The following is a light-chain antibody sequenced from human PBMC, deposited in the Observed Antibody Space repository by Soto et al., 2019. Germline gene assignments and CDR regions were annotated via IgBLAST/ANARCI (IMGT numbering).Light chain of an antibody. V-gene: IGKV3-20*01. CDR3: QQYGSSPRFT. CDR1: QSVSSSY. Sequence: EIVLTQSPGTLSLSPGERATLSCRASQSVSSSYLAWYQQKPGQAPRLLIYGASSRATGIPDRFSGSGSGTDFTLTISGLEPEDFAVYYCQQYGSSPRFTFGPGTKGDIK. CDR2: GAS. J-gene: IGKJ3*01.